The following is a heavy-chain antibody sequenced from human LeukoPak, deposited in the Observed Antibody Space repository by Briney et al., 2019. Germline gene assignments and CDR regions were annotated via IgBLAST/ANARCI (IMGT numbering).Heavy chain of an antibody. Sequence: SETLSLTCPMSADSVSSYSWSWIRQPPGKGLEWIAYIFFVGTTHYHPSLKSRATISIDTSTNQFSLKLTPVTAADTAMYYCARRGWSDAFDIWGQGTMVTVSS. D-gene: IGHD6-19*01. CDR1: ADSVSSYS. CDR2: IFFVGTT. J-gene: IGHJ3*02. V-gene: IGHV4-59*02. CDR3: ARRGWSDAFDI.